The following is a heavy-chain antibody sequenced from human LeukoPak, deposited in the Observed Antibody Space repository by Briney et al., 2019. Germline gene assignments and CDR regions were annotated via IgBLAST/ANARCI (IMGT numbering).Heavy chain of an antibody. D-gene: IGHD3-22*01. CDR1: GFTFSNAW. CDR2: IKSKTDGGTT. CDR3: TTDCPSNYYEVPPYYYYYYMDV. V-gene: IGHV3-15*01. Sequence: GGSLRLSCAASGFTFSNAWMSWVRQAPGKGLEWVGRIKSKTDGGTTDYAAPVKGRFTISRDDSKNTLYLQMNSLKTEDTAVYYCTTDCPSNYYEVPPYYYYYYMDVWGKGTTVTVSS. J-gene: IGHJ6*03.